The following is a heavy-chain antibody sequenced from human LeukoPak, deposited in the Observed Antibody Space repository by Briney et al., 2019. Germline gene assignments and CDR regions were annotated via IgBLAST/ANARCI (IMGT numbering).Heavy chain of an antibody. J-gene: IGHJ4*02. CDR3: AKEGPEWELLVDY. D-gene: IGHD1-26*01. CDR1: GFTFSSYG. Sequence: GGSLRLSCAASGFTFSSYGMHWVRQAPGKGLEWVAFIRYDGSNKYYADSVKGRFTISRGNSKNTLYLQMNSLRAEDTAVYYCAKEGPEWELLVDYWGQGTLVTVSS. V-gene: IGHV3-30*02. CDR2: IRYDGSNK.